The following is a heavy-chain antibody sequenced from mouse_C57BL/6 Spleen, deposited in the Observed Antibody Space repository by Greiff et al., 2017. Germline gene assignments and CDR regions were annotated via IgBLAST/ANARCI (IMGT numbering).Heavy chain of an antibody. CDR3: ARHSSSYVGYYYAMDY. CDR1: GYTFTDYN. CDR2: INPNNGRT. V-gene: IGHV1-18*01. D-gene: IGHD1-1*01. J-gene: IGHJ4*01. Sequence: EVQLQQSGPELVKPGASVKIPCKASGYTFTDYNMDWVKQSHGKSLEWIGDINPNNGRTHYNEKFKGKATLTVDQSSSTAYMELRSLTSEYTAVYYCARHSSSYVGYYYAMDYWGQGTSVTVSS.